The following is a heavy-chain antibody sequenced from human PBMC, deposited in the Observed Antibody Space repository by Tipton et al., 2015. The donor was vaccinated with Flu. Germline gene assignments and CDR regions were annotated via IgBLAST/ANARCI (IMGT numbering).Heavy chain of an antibody. CDR2: IDSVGDT. CDR1: GFSFSSLD. D-gene: IGHD5-18*01. J-gene: IGHJ4*02. CDR3: GGGYSYGYY. V-gene: IGHV3-13*01. Sequence: SLRLSCAASGFSFSSLDLHWVRQTTGKGLEWVSDIDSVGDTFYPGSVKGRFTVSRDSAKNSLYLQMNSLRAGDTAVYYCGGGYSYGYYWGQGTLVTVSS.